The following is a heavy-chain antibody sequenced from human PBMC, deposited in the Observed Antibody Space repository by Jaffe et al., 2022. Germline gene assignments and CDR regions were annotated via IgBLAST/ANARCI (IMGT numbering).Heavy chain of an antibody. V-gene: IGHV3-7*01. CDR2: IKQDGSEK. D-gene: IGHD6-19*01. Sequence: EVQLVESGGGLVQPGGSLRLSCAASGFIFTNYWMTWVRQAPGKGLEWVANIKQDGSEKYYVDSVKGRFTISRDNAKNSLYLQMNSLRAEDTAVYYCALQWGFDPWGQGTQVTVSS. CDR1: GFIFTNYW. J-gene: IGHJ5*02. CDR3: ALQWGFDP.